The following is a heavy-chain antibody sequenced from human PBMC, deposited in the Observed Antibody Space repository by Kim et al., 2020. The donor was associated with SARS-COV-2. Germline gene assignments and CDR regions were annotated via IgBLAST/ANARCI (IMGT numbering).Heavy chain of an antibody. CDR1: GDTFTSYG. CDR2: ISAYNGNT. J-gene: IGHJ4*02. CDR3: ARDSDSSGYYQFDY. V-gene: IGHV1-18*01. D-gene: IGHD3-22*01. Sequence: ASVKVSCKASGDTFTSYGISWVRQAPGQGLEWMGWISAYNGNTNYAQKLQGRVTMTTDTSTSTAYMELRSLRSDDTAVYYCARDSDSSGYYQFDYWGQGTLVTVSS.